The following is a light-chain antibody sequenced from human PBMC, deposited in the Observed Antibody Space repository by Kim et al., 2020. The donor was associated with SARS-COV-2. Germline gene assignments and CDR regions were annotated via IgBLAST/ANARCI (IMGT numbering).Light chain of an antibody. CDR1: QSVSNF. CDR2: DAS. V-gene: IGKV3-11*01. Sequence: LSPWETASLSCRASQSVSNFLAWYQQKPGQAPRLLIYDASNRAPGIPARFSASGSGTDFTLTISSLEPEDFAVYYCQQRTNWPPFTFGQGTKLEI. J-gene: IGKJ2*01. CDR3: QQRTNWPPFT.